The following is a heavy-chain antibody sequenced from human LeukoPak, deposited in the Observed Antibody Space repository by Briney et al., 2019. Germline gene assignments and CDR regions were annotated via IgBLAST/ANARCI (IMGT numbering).Heavy chain of an antibody. D-gene: IGHD6-19*01. J-gene: IGHJ4*02. CDR2: ISSSGSTI. V-gene: IGHV3-48*03. CDR1: GFTFSSYE. Sequence: PGGSLRLSCAASGFTFSSYEMNWVRQAPGKGLEWVSYISSSGSTIYYADSVKGRFTISRDNSKSTLLLQMNSLRAEDTAVYYCAKVRWDKSGWYYLDSWGQGTLVTVSS. CDR3: AKVRWDKSGWYYLDS.